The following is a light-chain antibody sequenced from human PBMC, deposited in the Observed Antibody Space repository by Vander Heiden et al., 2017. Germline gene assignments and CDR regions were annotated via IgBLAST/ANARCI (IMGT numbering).Light chain of an antibody. CDR3: NSRDSSGNIWV. CDR1: SLRSNY. CDR2: GKN. J-gene: IGLJ2*01. V-gene: IGLV3-19*01. Sequence: SSELTQDSAVSVALGQTVRITCQGDSLRSNYASWYQQKPGQAPVLVIYGKNNRPSGIPDRFSGSSSGNTASLTITGAQAEDEADYYCNSRDSSGNIWVFGGGTKLTVL.